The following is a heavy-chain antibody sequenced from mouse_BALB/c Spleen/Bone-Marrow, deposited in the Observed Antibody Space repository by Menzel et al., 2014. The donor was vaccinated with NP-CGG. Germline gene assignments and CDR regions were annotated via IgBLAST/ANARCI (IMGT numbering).Heavy chain of an antibody. D-gene: IGHD1-2*01. CDR1: GYSITSGYG. CDR3: AREPNTTAIFAY. J-gene: IGHJ3*01. V-gene: IGHV3-1*02. CDR2: IHYSGNT. Sequence: EVQVVESGPDLVKPSQSLSLTCTVTGYSITSGYGWHWIRQFPGNKLAWMAYIHYSGNTDYNPSLKTRISITRDTSKNQFFLQLNSVTTEDTATYYSAREPNTTAIFAYWGQGTLLTVSA.